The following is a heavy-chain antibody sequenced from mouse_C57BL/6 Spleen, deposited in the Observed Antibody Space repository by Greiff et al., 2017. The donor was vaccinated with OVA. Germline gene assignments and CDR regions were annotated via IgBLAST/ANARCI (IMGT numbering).Heavy chain of an antibody. CDR1: GYTFTNYW. CDR3: AREDEGYYYFDY. D-gene: IGHD2-3*01. V-gene: IGHV1-63*01. J-gene: IGHJ2*01. Sequence: VMLVESGAELVRPGTSVKMSCKASGYTFTNYWIGWAKQRPGHGLEWIGDIYPGGGYTNYNEKFKGKATLTADKSSSTAYMQFSSLTSEDSAIYYCAREDEGYYYFDYWGQGTTLTVSS. CDR2: IYPGGGYT.